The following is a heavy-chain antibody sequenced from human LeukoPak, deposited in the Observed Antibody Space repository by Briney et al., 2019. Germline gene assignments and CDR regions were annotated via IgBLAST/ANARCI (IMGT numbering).Heavy chain of an antibody. D-gene: IGHD3-9*01. Sequence: GGSLRLSCAASGFTFSTYWMSWVRQAPGKGLECVANIKEDGSEEYYVDSVKGRFSISRENAKNSLYLQMNSLRAEDTALYYCAKDSDILTGYLDYWGQGTLVTVSS. CDR1: GFTFSTYW. V-gene: IGHV3-7*03. CDR3: AKDSDILTGYLDY. J-gene: IGHJ4*02. CDR2: IKEDGSEE.